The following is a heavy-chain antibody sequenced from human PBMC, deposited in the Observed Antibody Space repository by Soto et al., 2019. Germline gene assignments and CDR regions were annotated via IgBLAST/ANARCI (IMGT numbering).Heavy chain of an antibody. Sequence: GGSLRLSCAASGFTFSNAWMSWVRQAPGKGLEWVGRIKSKTDGGTTDYAAPVKGRFTISRDDSKNTLYLQMNSLKTEGTAVYYCTTALVQEVPYYYYYYMDVWGKGTTVTVSS. CDR2: IKSKTDGGTT. J-gene: IGHJ6*03. CDR3: TTALVQEVPYYYYYYMDV. D-gene: IGHD3-10*01. V-gene: IGHV3-15*01. CDR1: GFTFSNAW.